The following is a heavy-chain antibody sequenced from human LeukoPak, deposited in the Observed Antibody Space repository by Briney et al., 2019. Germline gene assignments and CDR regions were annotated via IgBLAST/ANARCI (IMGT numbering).Heavy chain of an antibody. CDR2: INSDGSST. CDR1: GFTFSSYW. CDR3: ARGGKIALAGTRSPQYFQH. V-gene: IGHV3-74*01. Sequence: PGGSLRLSCAASGFTFSSYWMHWVRQAPGKGLVWVSRINSDGSSTSYADSVKGRFTISRDNAKNTLYLQMNSLRPEDTAVYYCARGGKIALAGTRSPQYFQHWGQGTLVTVSS. J-gene: IGHJ1*01. D-gene: IGHD6-19*01.